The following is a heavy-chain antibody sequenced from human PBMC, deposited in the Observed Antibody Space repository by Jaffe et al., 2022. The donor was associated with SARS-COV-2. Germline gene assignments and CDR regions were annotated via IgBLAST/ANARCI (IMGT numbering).Heavy chain of an antibody. D-gene: IGHD2-8*01. V-gene: IGHV3-30*04. CDR1: GFTFSSYA. CDR2: ISYDGSNK. CDR3: ARDLSPFGVMDV. J-gene: IGHJ6*03. Sequence: QVQLVESGGGVVQPGRSLRLSCAASGFTFSSYAMHWVRQAPGKGLEWVAVISYDGSNKYYADSVKGRFTISRDNSKNTLYLQMNSLRAEDTAVYYCARDLSPFGVMDVWGKGTTVTVSS.